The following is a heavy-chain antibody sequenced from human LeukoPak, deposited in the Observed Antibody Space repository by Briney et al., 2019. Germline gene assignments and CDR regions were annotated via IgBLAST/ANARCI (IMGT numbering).Heavy chain of an antibody. CDR2: IYYSGST. CDR3: ARGGYYYEADY. V-gene: IGHV4-30-4*01. J-gene: IGHJ4*02. D-gene: IGHD3-22*01. CDR1: GGSISSGDYY. Sequence: SETLSLTCTVSGGSISSGDYYWSWIRQPPGKGLEWIGYIYYSGSTYYSPSLKSRVTISVDTSKNQFSLKLSSVTAADTAVYYCARGGYYYEADYWGQGTLVTVSS.